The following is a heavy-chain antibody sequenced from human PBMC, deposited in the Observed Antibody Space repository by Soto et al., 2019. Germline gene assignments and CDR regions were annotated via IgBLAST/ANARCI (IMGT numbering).Heavy chain of an antibody. D-gene: IGHD5-18*01. CDR1: GFGVSNNY. J-gene: IGHJ6*02. CDR2: INSGGNT. V-gene: IGHV3-66*01. CDR3: ASGGDSYGYGGYYYYGLDV. Sequence: EVQLVESGGGLVQPGGSLRLSCAASGFGVSNNYMSWVRQAPGKGLEWVSAINSGGNTYYADSVKGRFTISRDNSKNPVYLEMYSVVAEDTAVYYCASGGDSYGYGGYYYYGLDVWGQGAPGTVSS.